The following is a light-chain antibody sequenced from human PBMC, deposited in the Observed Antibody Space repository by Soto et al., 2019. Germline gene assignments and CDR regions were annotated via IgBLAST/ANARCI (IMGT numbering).Light chain of an antibody. V-gene: IGKV1-39*01. Sequence: IQMTQSPSSLSGFVGDRVTISCRASQSISSYLNWYQQKPGKAPKLLIYAASGFESGVPSRFSGSGSGTDFTLTISGLQPEDSATYYCQQGYSYPWTFGQGTKVDI. CDR1: QSISSY. J-gene: IGKJ1*01. CDR3: QQGYSYPWT. CDR2: AAS.